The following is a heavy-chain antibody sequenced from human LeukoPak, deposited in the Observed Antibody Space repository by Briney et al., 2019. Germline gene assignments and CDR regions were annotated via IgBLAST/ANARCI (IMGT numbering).Heavy chain of an antibody. CDR1: GFTVSSNY. J-gene: IGHJ4*02. CDR2: ISSSGRTM. V-gene: IGHV3-11*04. Sequence: GGSLRLSCAASGFTVSSNYMSWVRQAPGKGLEWVSYISSSGRTMYYADSVKGRFTVSRDNAKNSLYLQMNGLRAEDTAIYYCARDNYSGSRYFDHWGQGTLVTVSS. D-gene: IGHD1-26*01. CDR3: ARDNYSGSRYFDH.